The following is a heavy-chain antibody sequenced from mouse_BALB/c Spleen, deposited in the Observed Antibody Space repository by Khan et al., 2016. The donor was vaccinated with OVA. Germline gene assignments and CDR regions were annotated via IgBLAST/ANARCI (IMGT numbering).Heavy chain of an antibody. D-gene: IGHD1-1*01. V-gene: IGHV3-5*02. CDR2: IYYSGTV. CDR1: GISITSGNYR. J-gene: IGHJ1*01. CDR3: ARDYGSLYWYFDV. Sequence: EVQLQESGPGLVKPSQTVSLTCTVTGISITSGNYRLSWIRQFPGNKLEWIGNIYYSGTVTYNPSLTSRTTITRDTSKNQFFLEMNSLTAEDTATYYCARDYGSLYWYFDVWGAGTTVTVSS.